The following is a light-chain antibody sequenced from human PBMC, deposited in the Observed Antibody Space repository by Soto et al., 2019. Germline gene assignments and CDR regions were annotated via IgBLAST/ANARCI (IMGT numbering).Light chain of an antibody. J-gene: IGKJ4*01. Sequence: EIVLTQSPATLSLSPGERATLSCRASQSVSSNFAWCQQKPGQAPSLLIYDASTRATGIPARFSGSGSVTDFTLTISSLEPEDFAVYYCQQRSTSFLTFGEGTKVEIK. CDR3: QQRSTSFLT. CDR1: QSVSSN. CDR2: DAS. V-gene: IGKV3-11*01.